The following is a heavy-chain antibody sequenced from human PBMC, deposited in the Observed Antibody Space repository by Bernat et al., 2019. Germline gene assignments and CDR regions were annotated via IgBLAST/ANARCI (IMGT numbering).Heavy chain of an antibody. CDR1: GFTFTGYY. D-gene: IGHD3-16*01. CDR2: INPNSGGT. J-gene: IGHJ3*02. Sequence: QVQLVQSGAEVKKPGASVKVSCKASGFTFTGYYMHWVRQAPGQGLEWMGRINPNSGGTNYAQKIQSRVTMTRETSISTAYMELSRLRSDDRAVYYWGRGGELGWGAFDIWGQGTMVTVSS. CDR3: GRGGELGWGAFDI. V-gene: IGHV1-2*06.